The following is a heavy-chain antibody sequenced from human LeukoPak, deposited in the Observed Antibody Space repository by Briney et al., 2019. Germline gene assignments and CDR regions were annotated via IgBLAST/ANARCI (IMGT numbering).Heavy chain of an antibody. Sequence: GSLRLSCAVSGFTFSSYWMSWVRQAPGKGLEWVANIKEDGNEKYYLDSVRGRFTISRDNSKNSLFLQMNSLRTEDTALYYCARSPLYSDSPGRDAFDIWGQGTLVTVSS. CDR2: IKEDGNEK. V-gene: IGHV3-7*01. CDR3: ARSPLYSDSPGRDAFDI. J-gene: IGHJ3*02. D-gene: IGHD4-11*01. CDR1: GFTFSSYW.